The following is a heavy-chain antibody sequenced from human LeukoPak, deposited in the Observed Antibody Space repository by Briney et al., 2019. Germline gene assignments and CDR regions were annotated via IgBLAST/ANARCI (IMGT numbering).Heavy chain of an antibody. CDR1: GFTFSSYG. CDR3: ARRGSGSYSVDY. D-gene: IGHD3-10*01. CDR2: IWYDGSNK. Sequence: GGSLRLSCAASGFTFSSYGMHWVRQAPGKGLEWVAVIWYDGSNKYYADSVKGRFTISRDNSKNTLYLQMNSLRAEDTAVYYCARRGSGSYSVDYWGQGTLVTVSS. J-gene: IGHJ4*02. V-gene: IGHV3-33*01.